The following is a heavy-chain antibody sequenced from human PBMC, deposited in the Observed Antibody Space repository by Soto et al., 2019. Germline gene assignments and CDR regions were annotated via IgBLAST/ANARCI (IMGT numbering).Heavy chain of an antibody. CDR2: VYYPGST. V-gene: IGHV4-59*01. CDR3: ARSVAVPGAHIDY. D-gene: IGHD6-19*01. Sequence: ASETLCVTCSFSGGSISVSYWNWIRQSPGKGLEWLGYVYYPGSTNYSPSLRSRVSISVDTSKNESSLRLSSVTAADTAVYFCARSVAVPGAHIDYWGQGTKVTVSS. CDR1: GGSISVSY. J-gene: IGHJ4*02.